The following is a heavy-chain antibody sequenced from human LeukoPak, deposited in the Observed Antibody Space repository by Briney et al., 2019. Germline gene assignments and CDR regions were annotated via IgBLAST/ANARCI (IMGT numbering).Heavy chain of an antibody. CDR2: IKSKTDGGTT. CDR3: ARGSYSGFGVDY. Sequence: GSLRLSCAASGFTFSNAWMSWVRQAPGKGLEWVGRIKSKTDGGTTDYAAPVKGRFTISRDDSKNTLYLQMNSLKTEDTAVYYCARGSYSGFGVDYWGQGTLVTVSS. V-gene: IGHV3-15*01. J-gene: IGHJ4*02. CDR1: GFTFSNAW. D-gene: IGHD5-12*01.